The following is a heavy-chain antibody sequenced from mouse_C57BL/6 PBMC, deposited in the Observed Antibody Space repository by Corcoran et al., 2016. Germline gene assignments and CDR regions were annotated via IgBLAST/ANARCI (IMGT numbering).Heavy chain of an antibody. CDR2: IYPGSGNT. Sequence: QVQLKQSGAELVRPGASVKLSCKASGYTFTDYYINWVKQRPGQGLEWIARIYPGSGNTYYNEKFKGKATLTAEKSSSTAYMKLSSLTSEDSAVYFCARKSFAMDYWGQGTSVTVSS. J-gene: IGHJ4*01. CDR1: GYTFTDYY. CDR3: ARKSFAMDY. V-gene: IGHV1-76*01.